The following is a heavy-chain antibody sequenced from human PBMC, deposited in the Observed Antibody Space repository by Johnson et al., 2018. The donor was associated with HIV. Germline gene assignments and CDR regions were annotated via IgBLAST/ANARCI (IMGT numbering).Heavy chain of an antibody. D-gene: IGHD3-3*01. J-gene: IGHJ3*02. CDR1: GFTFSRYA. CDR2: VTGSGGTS. Sequence: VQLVESGGGLVQPGGSLRLSCVASGFTFSRYAMNWVRQAPGKGLEWVSRVTGSGGTSYYADSVTVRFTISRDNSKNTLYLQMNSLRAEDTAVYYCAYRGDYDFWSGYPDAFDIWGRGTMVTVSS. V-gene: IGHV3-23*04. CDR3: AYRGDYDFWSGYPDAFDI.